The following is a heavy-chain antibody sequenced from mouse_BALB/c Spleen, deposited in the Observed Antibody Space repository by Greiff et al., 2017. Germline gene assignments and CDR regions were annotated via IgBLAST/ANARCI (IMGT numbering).Heavy chain of an antibody. CDR3: ARQSVEYFYAMDY. Sequence: EVKVVESGGGLVKPGGSLKLSCAASGFAFSSYDMSWVRQTPEKRLEWVAYISSGGGSTYYPDTVKGRFTISRDNAKNTLYLQMSSLKSEDTAMYYCARQSVEYFYAMDYWGQGTSVTVSS. J-gene: IGHJ4*01. CDR2: ISSGGGST. CDR1: GFAFSSYD. V-gene: IGHV5-12-1*01.